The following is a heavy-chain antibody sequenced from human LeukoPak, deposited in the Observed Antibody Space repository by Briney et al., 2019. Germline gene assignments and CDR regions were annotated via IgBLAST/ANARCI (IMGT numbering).Heavy chain of an antibody. CDR3: AGALGYCSSTSCFRGPAAFDI. Sequence: GSSVKVSCKASGGTFTSYAISWVRQAPGQGLEWMGGIIPIFGTANYAQKFQGRVTITADESTSTAYMELSSLRSEDTAVYYCAGALGYCSSTSCFRGPAAFDIWGQGTMVTVSS. V-gene: IGHV1-69*01. D-gene: IGHD2-2*01. CDR2: IIPIFGTA. J-gene: IGHJ3*02. CDR1: GGTFTSYA.